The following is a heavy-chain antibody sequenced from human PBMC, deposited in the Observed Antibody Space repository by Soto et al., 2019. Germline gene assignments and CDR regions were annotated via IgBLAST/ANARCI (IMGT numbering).Heavy chain of an antibody. D-gene: IGHD3-16*02. CDR3: ARAVTFWGVIVDAFDI. Sequence: ASVKVSCKASGYTFTSYGISWVRQAPGQGLEWMGWISAYNGNTNYAQKLQGRVTMTTDTSTSTAYMELRSLRSDDTAVYYCARAVTFWGVIVDAFDIWGQGTMVTVSS. CDR1: GYTFTSYG. V-gene: IGHV1-18*01. J-gene: IGHJ3*02. CDR2: ISAYNGNT.